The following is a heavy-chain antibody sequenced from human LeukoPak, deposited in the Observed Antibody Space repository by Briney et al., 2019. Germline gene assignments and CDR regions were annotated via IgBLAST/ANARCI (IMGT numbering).Heavy chain of an antibody. CDR1: GFTFDHYA. D-gene: IGHD3-22*01. Sequence: GRSLRLSCAASGFTFDHYAMHWVRQAPGKGLEWVSSISWNNATIGYADSVRGRFTISRDNAKNSLYLQMNSLRAEDMAFYYCAKDVWPYTYYYDTHPLGGGFDSWGQGTLVTVSS. CDR3: AKDVWPYTYYYDTHPLGGGFDS. CDR2: ISWNNATI. J-gene: IGHJ4*02. V-gene: IGHV3-9*03.